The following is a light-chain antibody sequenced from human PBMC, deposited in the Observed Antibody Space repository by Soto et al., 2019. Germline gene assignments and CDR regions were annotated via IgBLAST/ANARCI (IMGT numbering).Light chain of an antibody. Sequence: EIVLTLSPATLSLFPAERATLSCRASQSVSSYLAWYQHKPGQAPRLLIYNASNRATGIPARFRGSGSGTEFTLTISSLEPEDSAVYYCQQRGKWPPYTFGQGTKLEIK. CDR1: QSVSSY. J-gene: IGKJ2*01. CDR3: QQRGKWPPYT. CDR2: NAS. V-gene: IGKV3-11*01.